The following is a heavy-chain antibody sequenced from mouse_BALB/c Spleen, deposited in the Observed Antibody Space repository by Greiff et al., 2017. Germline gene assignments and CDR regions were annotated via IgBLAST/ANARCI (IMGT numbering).Heavy chain of an antibody. V-gene: IGHV5-6-4*01. J-gene: IGHJ2*01. Sequence: VQLKESGGGLVKPGGSLKLSCAASGFTFSSYTMSWVRQTPEKRLEWVATISSGGSYTYYPDSVKGRFTISRDNAKNTLYLQMSSLKSEDTAMYYCTRDGYYFDYWGQGTTLTVSS. CDR3: TRDGYYFDY. CDR1: GFTFSSYT. CDR2: ISSGGSYT.